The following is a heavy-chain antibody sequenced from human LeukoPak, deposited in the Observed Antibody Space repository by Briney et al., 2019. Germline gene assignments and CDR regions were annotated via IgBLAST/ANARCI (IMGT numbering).Heavy chain of an antibody. CDR1: GGTFSSYA. CDR2: IIPIFGTA. Sequence: GASVKVSCQASGGTFSSYAISWVRQAPGQGLEWMGGIIPIFGTANYAQKFQGRVTITADESASTAYMELSSLRSEDTAVYYCARGTLQPEPYYYYMDVWGKGTTVTISS. D-gene: IGHD1-1*01. J-gene: IGHJ6*03. V-gene: IGHV1-69*13. CDR3: ARGTLQPEPYYYYMDV.